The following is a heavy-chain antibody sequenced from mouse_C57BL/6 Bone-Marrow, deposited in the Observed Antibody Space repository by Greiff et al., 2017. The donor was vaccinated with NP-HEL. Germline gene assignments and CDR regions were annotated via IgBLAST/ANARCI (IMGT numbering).Heavy chain of an antibody. CDR3: AREGSTMVTTRHYYAMDY. Sequence: EVMLVESGGGLVKPGGSLKLSCAASGFTFSSYAMSWVRQTPEKRLEWVATISAGGSYTYYPDNVKGRFTISRDNAKNNLYLQMSHLKSEDTAMYYCAREGSTMVTTRHYYAMDYWGQGTSVTVSS. CDR1: GFTFSSYA. V-gene: IGHV5-4*01. D-gene: IGHD2-2*01. J-gene: IGHJ4*01. CDR2: ISAGGSYT.